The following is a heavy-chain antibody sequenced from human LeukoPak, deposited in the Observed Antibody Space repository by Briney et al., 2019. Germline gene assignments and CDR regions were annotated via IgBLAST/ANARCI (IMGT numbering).Heavy chain of an antibody. CDR2: IYYSGST. CDR1: GGSIGSYY. D-gene: IGHD5-18*01. V-gene: IGHV4-59*01. J-gene: IGHJ6*02. CDR3: ARARGYSYGPYYYGMDV. Sequence: SETLSLTCTVSGGSIGSYYWSWIRQPPGKGLEWIGYIYYSGSTNYNPSLKSRVTISVDTSKNQFSLKLSSVTAADTAVYYCARARGYSYGPYYYGMDVWGQGTTVTVSS.